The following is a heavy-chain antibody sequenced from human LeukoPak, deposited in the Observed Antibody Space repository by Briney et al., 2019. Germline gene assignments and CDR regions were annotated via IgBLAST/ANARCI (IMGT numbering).Heavy chain of an antibody. CDR3: AKRDHYDSSGFSPLFQH. J-gene: IGHJ1*01. CDR1: GFTFSGYA. V-gene: IGHV3-23*01. Sequence: PGGSLRLSCAASGFTFSGYAMSWLRQAPGKGLEFVSAISGDTGSTFYADSVKGRFTVSRDNSQNTLYLQLNSLRAEDTAVYYCAKRDHYDSSGFSPLFQHWGQGTLVTVSS. CDR2: ISGDTGST. D-gene: IGHD3-22*01.